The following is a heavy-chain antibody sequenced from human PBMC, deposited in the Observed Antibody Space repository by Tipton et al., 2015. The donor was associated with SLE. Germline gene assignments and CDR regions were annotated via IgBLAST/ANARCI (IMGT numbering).Heavy chain of an antibody. CDR3: ARGFRSYERILDY. Sequence: SLRLSCAASGFTFSDYYMSWIRQAPGKGLEWVSYISSSSSYIYYADSVKGRFTISRDNAKNSLYLQMNSLRAEDTAVYYCARGFRSYERILDYWGQGTLVTVSS. V-gene: IGHV3-11*06. CDR1: GFTFSDYY. CDR2: ISSSSSYI. D-gene: IGHD1-26*01. J-gene: IGHJ4*02.